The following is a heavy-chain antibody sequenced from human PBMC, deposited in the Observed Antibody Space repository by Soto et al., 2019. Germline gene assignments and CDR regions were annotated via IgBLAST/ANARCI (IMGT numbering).Heavy chain of an antibody. Sequence: PSETLSLTCAVYGGSFSGYYWSWIRQPPGKGLEWIGEINHSGSTNYNPSLKSRVTISVDTSKNQFSLKLSSVTAADTAVYYCARVSSTSSVDYWGQGTLVTLAS. CDR3: ARVSSTSSVDY. CDR1: GGSFSGYY. CDR2: INHSGST. J-gene: IGHJ4*02. D-gene: IGHD2-2*01. V-gene: IGHV4-34*01.